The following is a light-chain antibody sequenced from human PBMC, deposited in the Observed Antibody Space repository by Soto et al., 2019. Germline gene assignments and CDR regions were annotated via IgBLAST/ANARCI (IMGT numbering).Light chain of an antibody. J-gene: IGKJ4*01. Sequence: IVLTQSPATLSLSPGERATLSCRASQSVSSYLAWYQQKPGQAPRLLIYDASNRATGIPARFSGSGSGTDFTLTISSLEPEDFAVYYCQQRSNWPQLTFRGGTKVEIK. V-gene: IGKV3-11*01. CDR2: DAS. CDR1: QSVSSY. CDR3: QQRSNWPQLT.